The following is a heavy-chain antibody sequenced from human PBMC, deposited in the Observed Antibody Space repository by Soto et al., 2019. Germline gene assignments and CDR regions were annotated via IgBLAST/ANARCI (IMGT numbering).Heavy chain of an antibody. D-gene: IGHD2-15*01. CDR1: GFTFSSCC. J-gene: IGHJ5*02. CDR3: EREVIPKSPKVVAATNWFDP. CDR2: IWYDGINK. Sequence: PGGSLRLSCAGSGFTFSSCCMHWVRQAPCKGLEWVAVIWYDGINKYYADSVKGRFTISRDNSKNTLYLQMNSLRAEDTAVYYSEREVIPKSPKVVAATNWFDPWGQGTLVTVSS. V-gene: IGHV3-33*01.